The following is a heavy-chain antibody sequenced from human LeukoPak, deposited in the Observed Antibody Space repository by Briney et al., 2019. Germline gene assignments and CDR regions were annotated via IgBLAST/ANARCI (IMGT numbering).Heavy chain of an antibody. D-gene: IGHD3-10*01. CDR1: GGSISSYY. V-gene: IGHV4-59*01. CDR3: ARVGTYGSGSYLSWLDY. CDR2: IYYSGST. J-gene: IGHJ4*02. Sequence: SETLSLTCTVSGGSISSYYWSWLRQPPGKGLEWVGYIYYSGSTNYNPSLKSRVTISVDTSKNQFSLKLSSVTAADTAVYYCARVGTYGSGSYLSWLDYWGQGTLVTVSS.